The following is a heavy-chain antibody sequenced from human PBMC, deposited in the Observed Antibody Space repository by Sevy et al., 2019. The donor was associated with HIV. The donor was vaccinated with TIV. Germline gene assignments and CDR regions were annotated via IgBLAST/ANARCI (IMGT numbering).Heavy chain of an antibody. Sequence: GGSLRLSCAASGFTFSDYYMSWIRQAPEKGLEWVSYIRSSGSTINYADSVKGRFTISRDNAKNSLYLQMNSLRAEDTAVYYCARDTPSGITIFGVVPGMDVWGQGTTVTVSS. CDR3: ARDTPSGITIFGVVPGMDV. J-gene: IGHJ6*02. CDR1: GFTFSDYY. CDR2: IRSSGSTI. V-gene: IGHV3-11*01. D-gene: IGHD3-3*01.